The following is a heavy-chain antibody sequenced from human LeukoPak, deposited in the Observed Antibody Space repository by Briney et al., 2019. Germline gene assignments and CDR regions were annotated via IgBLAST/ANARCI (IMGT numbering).Heavy chain of an antibody. J-gene: IGHJ4*02. Sequence: PGGSLRLSCAASGFTFSSYAMSWVRQAPGKGLEWVSSISSSSSYIYYADSVKGRFTISRDNAKNSLYLQMNSLRAEDTAVYYCAREFTVVNPRDFDYWGQGTLVTVSS. CDR1: GFTFSSYA. CDR2: ISSSSSYI. D-gene: IGHD4-23*01. CDR3: AREFTVVNPRDFDY. V-gene: IGHV3-21*01.